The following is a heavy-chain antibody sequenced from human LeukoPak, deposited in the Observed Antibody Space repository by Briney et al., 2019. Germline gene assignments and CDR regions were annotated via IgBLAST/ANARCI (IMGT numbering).Heavy chain of an antibody. J-gene: IGHJ3*02. Sequence: GGSLRLSCAASGFTVSSNYMTWVCQAPGKGLEWVSVIYSGGTTYYADSVKGRFTISRHNSKNTLYLQMNSLRPEDTAVYYCARGQSGWSNAFDIWGQGTMVTVSS. V-gene: IGHV3-53*04. CDR3: ARGQSGWSNAFDI. D-gene: IGHD6-19*01. CDR1: GFTVSSNY. CDR2: IYSGGTT.